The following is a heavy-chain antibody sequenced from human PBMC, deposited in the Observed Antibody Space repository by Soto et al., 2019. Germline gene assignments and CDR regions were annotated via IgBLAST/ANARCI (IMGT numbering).Heavy chain of an antibody. V-gene: IGHV3-23*01. J-gene: IGHJ5*02. Sequence: GGSLRLSCAASGFTFSSYAMSWVRQAPGKGLEWVSAISGSGGSTYYADSVKGRFTISRDNSKNTLYPQMNSLRAEDTAVYYCAKGGRIAAAGTPTGWFDPWGQGTLVTVSS. D-gene: IGHD6-13*01. CDR2: ISGSGGST. CDR3: AKGGRIAAAGTPTGWFDP. CDR1: GFTFSSYA.